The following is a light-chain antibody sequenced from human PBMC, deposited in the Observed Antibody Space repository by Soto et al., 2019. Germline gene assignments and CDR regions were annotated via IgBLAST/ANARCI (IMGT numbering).Light chain of an antibody. CDR1: QSINNY. CDR3: QQRFNWQVT. V-gene: IGKV3-11*01. Sequence: EIVLTQSPVTLSLSPGERATLSCGASQSINNYLAWYQQKPGQAPRLLIYDASNRATGIPARFSGSGSGTDFTLTISSLEPEDFAVYYGQQRFNWQVTFGQGTRLDSK. CDR2: DAS. J-gene: IGKJ5*01.